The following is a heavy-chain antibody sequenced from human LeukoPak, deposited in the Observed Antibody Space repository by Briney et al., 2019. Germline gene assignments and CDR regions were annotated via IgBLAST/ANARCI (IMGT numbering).Heavy chain of an antibody. CDR3: AKVGGRMVRGILFDY. CDR1: GFTFSSYS. Sequence: GGSLRLSCAASGFTFSSYSMNWVRQAPGKGLEWVSSISSSSSYIYYADSVKGRFTISRDNAKNSLYLQMNSLRAEDTAVYYCAKVGGRMVRGILFDYWGQGTLVTVSS. CDR2: ISSSSSYI. V-gene: IGHV3-21*01. D-gene: IGHD3-10*01. J-gene: IGHJ4*02.